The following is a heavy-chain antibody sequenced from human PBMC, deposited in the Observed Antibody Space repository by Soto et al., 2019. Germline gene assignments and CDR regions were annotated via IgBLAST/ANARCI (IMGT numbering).Heavy chain of an antibody. Sequence: EVQLLESGGGLVQPGGSLRLSCAASGFTFSSHPMTWVRQAPGKGLEWVSAISSSGGSTFYADSVRGRFSISRDRSKKTLFLQMNSLRAEDTAIYYCARAVGSRPALYYFDYWGQGTLVTVSS. CDR1: GFTFSSHP. CDR2: ISSSGGST. D-gene: IGHD1-1*01. CDR3: ARAVGSRPALYYFDY. V-gene: IGHV3-23*01. J-gene: IGHJ4*02.